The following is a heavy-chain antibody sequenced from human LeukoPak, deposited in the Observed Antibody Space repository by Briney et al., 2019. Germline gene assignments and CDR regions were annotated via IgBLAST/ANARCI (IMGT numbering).Heavy chain of an antibody. V-gene: IGHV3-74*01. Sequence: GGSLRLSCAASGFTFSSHWMHWVRQAPGKGLVWVSGISTDGSRPRYADSVNGRFTISRDNAKNTLYLQMNSLRAEDTAVYYCAKKGATTGDFDYWGQGTLVTVSS. D-gene: IGHD1-26*01. J-gene: IGHJ4*02. CDR1: GFTFSSHW. CDR2: ISTDGSRP. CDR3: AKKGATTGDFDY.